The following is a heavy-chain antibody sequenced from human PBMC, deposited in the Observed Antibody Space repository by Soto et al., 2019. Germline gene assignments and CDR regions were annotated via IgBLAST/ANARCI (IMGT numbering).Heavy chain of an antibody. CDR2: ISWEGGSI. CDR1: GFNFDDYA. D-gene: IGHD6-13*01. CDR3: VIDGPIAAAGLAPYFDY. V-gene: IGHV3-9*01. Sequence: GGSLRLSCAASGFNFDDYAMHWVRQIPGKGLEWVSGISWEGGSIGYADSVKGRFTISRDNAKNSLYLQMNSLRAEDTAVYFCVIDGPIAAAGLAPYFDYWGQGTLVTVSS. J-gene: IGHJ4*02.